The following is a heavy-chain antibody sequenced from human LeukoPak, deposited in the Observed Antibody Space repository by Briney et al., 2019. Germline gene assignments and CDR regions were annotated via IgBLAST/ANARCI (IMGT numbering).Heavy chain of an antibody. CDR1: GGSISSYY. J-gene: IGHJ4*02. CDR2: IYYSGST. Sequence: SETLSLTCTVSGGSISSYYWSWIRQPPGKGLEWIGYIYYSGSTNYNPSLKSRVTISVDTSKNQFSLKLSSVTAADTAVYYCASDPSSSDNFFDFWGQGTLVTVSS. V-gene: IGHV4-59*01. D-gene: IGHD6-6*01. CDR3: ASDPSSSDNFFDF.